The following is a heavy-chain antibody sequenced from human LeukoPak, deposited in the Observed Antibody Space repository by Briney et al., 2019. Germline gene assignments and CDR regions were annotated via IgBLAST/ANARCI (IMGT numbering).Heavy chain of an antibody. V-gene: IGHV3-21*01. Sequence: PGGSLRLSCAAPGFTFSSYAMSWVRQAPGKGLEWVSSISSSSSYIYYADSVKGRFTTSRDNAKNSLYLQMNSLRAEDTAVYYCARGLRGSSSSGDYWGQGTLVTVSS. CDR2: ISSSSSYI. D-gene: IGHD6-6*01. CDR3: ARGLRGSSSSGDY. CDR1: GFTFSSYA. J-gene: IGHJ4*02.